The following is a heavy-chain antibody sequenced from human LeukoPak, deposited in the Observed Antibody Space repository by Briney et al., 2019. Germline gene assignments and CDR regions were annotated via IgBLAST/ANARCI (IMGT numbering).Heavy chain of an antibody. CDR2: IYHGDSDT. Sequence: PGESLNISCKASGYLFSGNWIGWVRQMPGKGLEWMGIIYHGDSDTRYSPSFQGLVTISADKFITTTYLEWNSLKASDTAMYYCARVDSSGFFQDFWGQGTLVTVSS. CDR1: GYLFSGNW. J-gene: IGHJ4*02. CDR3: ARVDSSGFFQDF. D-gene: IGHD3-22*01. V-gene: IGHV5-51*01.